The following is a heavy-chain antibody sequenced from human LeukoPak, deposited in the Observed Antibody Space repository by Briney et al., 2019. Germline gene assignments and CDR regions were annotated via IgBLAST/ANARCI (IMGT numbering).Heavy chain of an antibody. Sequence: HGASVKVSCTASGYTFTSYGISWVRQAPGQGLEWMGWISSYNGNTNYAQKPQGRVTTTTDTSTSTAYMELSSLRSEDTAVYYCARDDPDYNLDYWGQGTLVTVSS. CDR2: ISSYNGNT. V-gene: IGHV1-18*01. CDR1: GYTFTSYG. D-gene: IGHD4-11*01. J-gene: IGHJ4*02. CDR3: ARDDPDYNLDY.